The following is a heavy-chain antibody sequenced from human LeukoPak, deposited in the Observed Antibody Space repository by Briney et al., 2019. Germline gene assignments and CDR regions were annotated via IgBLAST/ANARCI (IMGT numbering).Heavy chain of an antibody. V-gene: IGHV1-24*01. Sequence: ASVKVSCKVSGYTLTDLSMHWVRQAPGKGLEWMGGFDPEDGETIYAQKFQGRVTMTEDTSTDTAYMELSSLRSEDTAVYYCATVPRRGSVFGYYYYYGMDVWGQGTTVTVSS. D-gene: IGHD5/OR15-5a*01. CDR2: FDPEDGET. CDR3: ATVPRRGSVFGYYYYYGMDV. J-gene: IGHJ6*02. CDR1: GYTLTDLS.